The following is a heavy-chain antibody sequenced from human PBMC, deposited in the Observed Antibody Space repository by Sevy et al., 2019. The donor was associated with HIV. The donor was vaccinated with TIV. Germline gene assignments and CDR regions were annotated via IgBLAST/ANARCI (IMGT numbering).Heavy chain of an antibody. CDR3: ASNTAMVLEYYYGMDV. CDR1: GGTFSSFA. CDR2: IIPIFGTA. Sequence: GASVKVSCKASGGTFSSFAFSWVRQAPGQGLEWMGGIIPIFGTANYAQRFQGRVTITADESTSTAYMELSSLRSEDTAVYYCASNTAMVLEYYYGMDVWGQGTTVTVSS. J-gene: IGHJ6*02. D-gene: IGHD5-18*01. V-gene: IGHV1-69*13.